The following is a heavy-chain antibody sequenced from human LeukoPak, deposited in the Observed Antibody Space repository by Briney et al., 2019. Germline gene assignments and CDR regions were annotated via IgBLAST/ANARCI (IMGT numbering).Heavy chain of an antibody. Sequence: PGGSLRLXCAASGFTSSDYYVSWIRQAPGKGLEWVSYISSSGSTIYYADSEKGRFTISRDNAKNSLYLQMNSLRAEDTAVYYCARAPYYYGSGRWEYFDYWGQGTLVTVSS. D-gene: IGHD3-10*01. CDR2: ISSSGSTI. CDR1: GFTSSDYY. CDR3: ARAPYYYGSGRWEYFDY. V-gene: IGHV3-11*04. J-gene: IGHJ4*02.